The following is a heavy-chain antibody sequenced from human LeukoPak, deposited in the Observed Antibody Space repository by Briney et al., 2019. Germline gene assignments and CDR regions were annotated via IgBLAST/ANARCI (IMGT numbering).Heavy chain of an antibody. D-gene: IGHD2-15*01. Sequence: GGSLRLSCAASGFTFSSYAMSWVRQAPGKGLEWVSAISGSGGSTYYADSVKGRFTISRDNSKNTLFLQMNSLRAEDTAVYYCAKDRLGYCSGGHCSTNVLFDVRGQGTLVTVSS. CDR3: AKDRLGYCSGGHCSTNVLFDV. CDR1: GFTFSSYA. V-gene: IGHV3-23*01. CDR2: ISGSGGST. J-gene: IGHJ4*02.